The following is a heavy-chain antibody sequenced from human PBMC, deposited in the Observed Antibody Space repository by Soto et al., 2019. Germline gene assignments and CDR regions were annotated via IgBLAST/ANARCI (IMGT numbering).Heavy chain of an antibody. D-gene: IGHD3-16*02. CDR3: ARSSAYYDYIWGSYRQINWFDP. Sequence: ASVKVSCKASGYTFTSYDINWVRQATGQGLEWMGWMNPNSGNTGYAQKFQGRVTMTRNTSISTAYMELSSLRSEDTAVYYRARSSAYYDYIWGSYRQINWFDPWGQGTLVTVSS. CDR2: MNPNSGNT. V-gene: IGHV1-8*01. J-gene: IGHJ5*02. CDR1: GYTFTSYD.